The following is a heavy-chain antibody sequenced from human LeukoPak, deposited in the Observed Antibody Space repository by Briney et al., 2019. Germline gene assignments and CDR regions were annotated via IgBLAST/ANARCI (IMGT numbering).Heavy chain of an antibody. V-gene: IGHV3-48*03. CDR3: ARYLMGLPVS. CDR2: ITSSGSAI. D-gene: IGHD3-9*01. Sequence: GGSLRLSCAHSGFTLCSYKMNWVRQAPGQGLEWVSYITSSGSAIYYADSVKGRFTISKDNAKNSLYLQMTSLRAEDTALYYCARYLMGLPVSRGQGTLVTVSS. CDR1: GFTLCSYK. J-gene: IGHJ4*02.